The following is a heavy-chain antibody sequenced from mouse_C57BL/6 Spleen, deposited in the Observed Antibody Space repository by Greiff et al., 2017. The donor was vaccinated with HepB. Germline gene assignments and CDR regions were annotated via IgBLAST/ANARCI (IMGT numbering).Heavy chain of an antibody. J-gene: IGHJ2*01. Sequence: DVKLVESGGGLVQPGGSLSLSCAASGFTFTDYYMSWVRQPPGKALEWLGFIRNKANGYTTEYSASVKGRFTISRDNSQSILYLQMNALRAEDSATYYCARYRTGTGYFDYWGQGTTLTVSS. D-gene: IGHD4-1*01. CDR2: IRNKANGYTT. CDR3: ARYRTGTGYFDY. V-gene: IGHV7-3*01. CDR1: GFTFTDYY.